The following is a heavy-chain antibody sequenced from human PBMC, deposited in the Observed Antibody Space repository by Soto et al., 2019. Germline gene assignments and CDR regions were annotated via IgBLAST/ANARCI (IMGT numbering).Heavy chain of an antibody. V-gene: IGHV4-39*01. J-gene: IGHJ4*02. CDR3: ARHGSY. CDR2: IYFSGST. CDR1: GVSISNTSYY. Sequence: SETLSLTCSVSGVSISNTSYYWGWIRQPPGKGLEWVGTIYFSGSTFYNPSLKSRVTISIDTSKNQFSLRLSPVTAADTAVYYCARHGSYWGQGALVTVS.